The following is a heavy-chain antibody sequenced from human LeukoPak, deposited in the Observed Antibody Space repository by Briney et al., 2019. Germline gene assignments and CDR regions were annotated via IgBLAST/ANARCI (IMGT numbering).Heavy chain of an antibody. D-gene: IGHD6-13*01. CDR1: GYSFTSYW. CDR2: IDPSDSYT. V-gene: IGHV5-10-1*01. CDR3: ARTQRPGYTSSSFDY. Sequence: GESLKISCKGSGYSFTSYWIGWVRQMPGKGLEWMGRIDPSDSYTNYSPSFQGHVTISADKSISTAYLQWSSLKASDTAMYYCARTQRPGYTSSSFDYWGQGTLVTVSS. J-gene: IGHJ4*02.